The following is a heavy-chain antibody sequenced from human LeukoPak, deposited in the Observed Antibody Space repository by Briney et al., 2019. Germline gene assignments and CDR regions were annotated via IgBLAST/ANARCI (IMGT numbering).Heavy chain of an antibody. D-gene: IGHD3-22*01. Sequence: GGSLRLSCAASGFTFSSYGMHWVRQAPGKGLEWVAFIRYDGSNKYYADSVKGRFTISRDNSKNTLYLQMNSLRAEDTAVYYCASLNYYDSSGLGYWGQGTLVTVSS. J-gene: IGHJ4*02. CDR2: IRYDGSNK. CDR3: ASLNYYDSSGLGY. V-gene: IGHV3-30*02. CDR1: GFTFSSYG.